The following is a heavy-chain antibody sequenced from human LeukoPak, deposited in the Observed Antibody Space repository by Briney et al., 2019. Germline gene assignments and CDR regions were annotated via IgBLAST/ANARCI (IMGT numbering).Heavy chain of an antibody. CDR3: ASSIAAAWYYDY. Sequence: GGSLRLSCAASGFTVSSNYMSWVRQAPGKGLEWVSVIYSGGSTYYADSVKGRFTISRHNPKNTLYLQMNSLRAEDMAVYYCASSIAAAWYYDYWGQGTLVTVSS. CDR2: IYSGGST. D-gene: IGHD6-13*01. V-gene: IGHV3-53*04. CDR1: GFTVSSNY. J-gene: IGHJ4*02.